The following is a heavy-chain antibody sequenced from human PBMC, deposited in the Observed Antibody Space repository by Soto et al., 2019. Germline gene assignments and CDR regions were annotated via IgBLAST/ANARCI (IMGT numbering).Heavy chain of an antibody. D-gene: IGHD2-21*01. CDR3: AKLAGARLSPAYSSDNMDV. V-gene: IGHV3-23*04. CDR2: ISASGGSP. Sequence: EVQLVESGGGLVQPGGSLRLSCEASGFTFTKYAVNWVRQAPGKGLEWVSGISASGGSPYYADSVKGRFTISRDNSKNMLYLQMNSLRADDTAVYYCAKLAGARLSPAYSSDNMDVWGQGTTVTGSS. J-gene: IGHJ6*02. CDR1: GFTFTKYA.